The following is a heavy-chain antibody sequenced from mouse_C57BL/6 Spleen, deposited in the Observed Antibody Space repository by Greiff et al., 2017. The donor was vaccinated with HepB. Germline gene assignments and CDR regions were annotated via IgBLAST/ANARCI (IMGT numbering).Heavy chain of an antibody. J-gene: IGHJ2*01. D-gene: IGHD1-1*01. CDR1: GFTFSSYG. V-gene: IGHV5-6*01. CDR2: ISSGGSYT. Sequence: EVQWVESGGDLVKPGGSLKLSCAASGFTFSSYGMSWVRQTPDKRLEWVATISSGGSYTYYPDSVKGRFTITRDNAKNTLYLQMSSLKSEDTAMYYCARHSYYGSSTYYFDYWGQGTTLTVSS. CDR3: ARHSYYGSSTYYFDY.